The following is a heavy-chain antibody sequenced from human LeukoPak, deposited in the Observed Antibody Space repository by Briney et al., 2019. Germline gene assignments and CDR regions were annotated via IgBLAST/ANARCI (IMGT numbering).Heavy chain of an antibody. CDR1: GGTLNSYV. J-gene: IGHJ3*01. V-gene: IGHV1-69*01. CDR3: ARDGYSYGSVGDAFDV. Sequence: SVKVSCKASGGTLNSYVISWVRQAPGQGLEWMGGIIPISGTTNYAQKFQGRVTITADESTSTAYMELSSLRSEDTAVYYCARDGYSYGSVGDAFDVWGQGTMVTVSS. CDR2: IIPISGTT. D-gene: IGHD5-18*01.